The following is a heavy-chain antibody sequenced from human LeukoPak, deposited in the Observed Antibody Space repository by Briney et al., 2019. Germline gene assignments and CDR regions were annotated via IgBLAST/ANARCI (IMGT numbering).Heavy chain of an antibody. Sequence: SETLSLTCTVSGGSISSSSYYWGWIRQPPGKGLEWVGNIFYSGSTYSNPSLESRVTISVDTSKNQFSLRLSSVTAADTAVYYCARGITDGSGYYYITWFDPWGQGTLVTVSS. J-gene: IGHJ5*02. D-gene: IGHD3-22*01. CDR2: IFYSGST. CDR3: ARGITDGSGYYYITWFDP. V-gene: IGHV4-39*07. CDR1: GGSISSSSYY.